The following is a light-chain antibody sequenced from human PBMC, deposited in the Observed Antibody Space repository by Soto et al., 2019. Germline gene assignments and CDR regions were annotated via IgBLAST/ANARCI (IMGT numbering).Light chain of an antibody. V-gene: IGKV3-20*01. CDR3: QQYCSSLGVT. CDR1: QSVSSSY. J-gene: IGKJ4*01. CDR2: GAS. Sequence: EIVLTQSPGTLSLSPGERATLSCRASQSVSSSYLAWYQQKPGQAPRLLIYGASSRATGIPDRFSGSGSGTDFTLTISRLEPEDFAVYYCQQYCSSLGVTFGGGHKVEIK.